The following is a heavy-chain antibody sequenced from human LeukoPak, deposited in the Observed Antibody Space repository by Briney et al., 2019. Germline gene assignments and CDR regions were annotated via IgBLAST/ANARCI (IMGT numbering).Heavy chain of an antibody. CDR1: GFTFSSFA. J-gene: IGHJ4*02. Sequence: PGGSLRLSCAASGFTFSSFAMSWVRQAPEKGLEWVSAISGSGDSTYYADSVKGRFTISRDNSKNTLYLQMNSLRAEDTAVYYCAKSPRIMITFGGVIVNDYWGQGTLVTVSS. D-gene: IGHD3-16*02. CDR3: AKSPRIMITFGGVIVNDY. CDR2: ISGSGDST. V-gene: IGHV3-23*01.